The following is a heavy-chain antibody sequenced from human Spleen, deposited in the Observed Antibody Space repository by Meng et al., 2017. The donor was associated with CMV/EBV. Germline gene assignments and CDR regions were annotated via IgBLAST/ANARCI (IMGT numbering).Heavy chain of an antibody. Sequence: GGSLRLSCVVSGFALRNHWMHWVRQAPGKGLEWVSSISSSSSYIYYADSVKGRFTISRDNAKNSLYLQMNSLRAEDTAVYYCARGVVPTNYYYGMDVWGQGTTVTVSS. CDR1: GFALRNHW. J-gene: IGHJ6*02. V-gene: IGHV3-21*01. CDR2: ISSSSSYI. D-gene: IGHD2-2*01. CDR3: ARGVVPTNYYYGMDV.